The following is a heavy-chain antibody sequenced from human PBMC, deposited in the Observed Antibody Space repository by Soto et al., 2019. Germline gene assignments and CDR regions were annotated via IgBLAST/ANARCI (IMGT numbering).Heavy chain of an antibody. CDR2: ISAYNGNT. J-gene: IGHJ6*02. CDR3: ARDGIVPAAMISGDYYYYYGMDV. D-gene: IGHD2-2*01. Sequence: ASVKVSCKASGYTITSYGISWVRQAPGQGLEWMGWISAYNGNTNYAQKLQGRVTMTTDTSTSTAYMELRSLRSDDTAVYYCARDGIVPAAMISGDYYYYYGMDVWGQGTTVTVSS. CDR1: GYTITSYG. V-gene: IGHV1-18*04.